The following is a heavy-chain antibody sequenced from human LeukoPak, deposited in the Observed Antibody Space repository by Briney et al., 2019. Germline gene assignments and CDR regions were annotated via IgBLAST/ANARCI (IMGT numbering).Heavy chain of an antibody. CDR3: ARVEARIGYCSSTSCGEDY. Sequence: ASVKVSCKASGYTFTSYGISWVRQAPGQGLEWMGWISAYNGNTNYAQKLQGRVTMTTDTSTSTAYMELRSLRSDDTAVYYCARVEARIGYCSSTSCGEDYWGQGTLVTVSS. V-gene: IGHV1-18*01. J-gene: IGHJ4*02. CDR2: ISAYNGNT. D-gene: IGHD2-2*01. CDR1: GYTFTSYG.